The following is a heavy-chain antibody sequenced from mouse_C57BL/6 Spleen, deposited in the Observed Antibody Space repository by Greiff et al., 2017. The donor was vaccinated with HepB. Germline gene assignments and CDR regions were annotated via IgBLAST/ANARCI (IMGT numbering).Heavy chain of an antibody. CDR2: IDPSDSYT. V-gene: IGHV1-69*01. D-gene: IGHD1-1*01. CDR1: GYTFSSYW. CDR3: ARSGYGRSFDY. J-gene: IGHJ2*01. Sequence: VLLQQPGAELVMPGASVKLSCKASGYTFSSYWMHWVQQRPGQGLEWIGEIDPSDSYTNYNQKFKGKSTLTVDKSSSTAYMQLSSLTSEDSAVYYCARSGYGRSFDYWGQGTTLTVSS.